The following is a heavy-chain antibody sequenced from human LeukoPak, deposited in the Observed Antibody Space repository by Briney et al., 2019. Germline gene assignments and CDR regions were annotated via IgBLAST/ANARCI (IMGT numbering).Heavy chain of an antibody. CDR2: INSDGSST. V-gene: IGHV3-74*01. J-gene: IGHJ4*02. CDR3: ARDLPGITIFGAFEY. D-gene: IGHD3-3*01. CDR1: GFTFSSYW. Sequence: PGGSLRLSCAASGFTFSSYWMHWVRQAPGKGLVWVSRINSDGSSTSYADSVKGRFTISRDNAKNTLYLQMNSLRAEDTAVYYCARDLPGITIFGAFEYWGQGTLVTVSS.